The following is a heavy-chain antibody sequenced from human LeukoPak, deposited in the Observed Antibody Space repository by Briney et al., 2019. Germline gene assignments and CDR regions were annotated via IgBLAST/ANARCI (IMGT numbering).Heavy chain of an antibody. CDR1: GFTFSSYA. Sequence: GGSLRLSCAASGFTFSSYAMSWVRQAPGKGLEWVSSISSSSSYIYYADSVKGRFTISRDNAKNSLYLQMNSLRAEDTAVYYCARDNWYAIPNGVYYYGMDVWGQGTTVTVSS. CDR3: ARDNWYAIPNGVYYYGMDV. J-gene: IGHJ6*02. CDR2: ISSSSSYI. D-gene: IGHD2-8*01. V-gene: IGHV3-21*01.